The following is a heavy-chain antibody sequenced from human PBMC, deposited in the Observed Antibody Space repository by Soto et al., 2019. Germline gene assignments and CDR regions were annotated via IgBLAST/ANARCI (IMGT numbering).Heavy chain of an antibody. V-gene: IGHV4-31*03. CDR1: GGSISSGGYY. D-gene: IGHD2-2*02. CDR3: AREYVYCSSTSCYTTQTYFDY. Sequence: SETLSLTCTVSGGSISSGGYYWSCIRQHPGKGLEWIGYIYYSGSTYYNPSLKSRVTISVDTSKNQFSLKLSSVTAADTAVYYCAREYVYCSSTSCYTTQTYFDYWGQGTLVTVSS. CDR2: IYYSGST. J-gene: IGHJ4*02.